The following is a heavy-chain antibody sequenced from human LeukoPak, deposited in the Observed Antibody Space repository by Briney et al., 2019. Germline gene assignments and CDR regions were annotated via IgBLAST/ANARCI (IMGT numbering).Heavy chain of an antibody. J-gene: IGHJ4*02. D-gene: IGHD3-16*02. CDR1: GGSISSTNW. CDR2: IYHSGTT. V-gene: IGHV4-4*02. CDR3: ARGRPHMITFGGVIASLLDY. Sequence: SETLSLTCDVSGGSISSTNWWYWVRQPPEKGLEWIGEIYHSGTTNYNPSLKSRVTISVDTSKNQFSLKLSSVTAADTAVYYCARGRPHMITFGGVIASLLDYWGQGTLVTVSS.